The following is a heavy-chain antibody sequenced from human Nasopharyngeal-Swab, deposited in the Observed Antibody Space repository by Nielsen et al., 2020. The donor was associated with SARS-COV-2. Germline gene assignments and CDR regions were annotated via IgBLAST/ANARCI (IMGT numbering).Heavy chain of an antibody. CDR3: TRCGGGCYSGRDY. V-gene: IGHV3-73*01. Sequence: GESLQNSCASSGFPFSDSAIHWVPPASGEGLERVASIRRKGNNYATASSASVKGRFLIFRDDPTNTAYLQKTSLKTEDTAMYYCTRCGGGCYSGRDYWGQGTLVTVSS. CDR1: GFPFSDSA. J-gene: IGHJ4*02. D-gene: IGHD2-15*01. CDR2: IRRKGNNYAT.